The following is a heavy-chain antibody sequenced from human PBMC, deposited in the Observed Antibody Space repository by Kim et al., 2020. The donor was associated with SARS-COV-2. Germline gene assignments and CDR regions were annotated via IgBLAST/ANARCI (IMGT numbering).Heavy chain of an antibody. Sequence: VKGRFTITRYNYKNTLYLQMNSLSAEDTAVYYCAKEQEAARPYYYYGMDVWGQGTTVTVSS. CDR3: AKEQEAARPYYYYGMDV. V-gene: IGHV3-30*02. J-gene: IGHJ6*02. D-gene: IGHD6-6*01.